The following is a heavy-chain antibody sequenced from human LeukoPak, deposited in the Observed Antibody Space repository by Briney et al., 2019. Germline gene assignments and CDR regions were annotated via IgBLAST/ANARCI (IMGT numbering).Heavy chain of an antibody. J-gene: IGHJ4*02. CDR2: ISGGGGST. D-gene: IGHD2-2*01. V-gene: IGHV3-23*01. Sequence: PGGSLRLSCAASGFIFGNHAMSWVRQAPGKGLEWVSTISGGGGSTYYAESVKGRCPISRDNSKDTLYLQLNSLSVEDTAVYYCAKEGGYCRSPSCSDYFDYWGQGSLVTVSS. CDR3: AKEGGYCRSPSCSDYFDY. CDR1: GFIFGNHA.